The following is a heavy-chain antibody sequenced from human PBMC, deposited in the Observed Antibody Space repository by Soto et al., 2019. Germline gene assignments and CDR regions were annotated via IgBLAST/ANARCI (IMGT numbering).Heavy chain of an antibody. CDR2: MNPNSGNT. Sequence: QVQLVQSGAEVKKPGASVKVDCKASGYTFTSYAINWVRQATGQGLEWMGWMNPNSGNTGYAQMFQGRVTMTRNTTISTADMELSSLRAEDTAVYYCALAKRRLMVYDPWFDPWGQGTLVTVSS. J-gene: IGHJ5*02. V-gene: IGHV1-8*01. D-gene: IGHD2-8*01. CDR1: GYTFTSYA. CDR3: ALAKRRLMVYDPWFDP.